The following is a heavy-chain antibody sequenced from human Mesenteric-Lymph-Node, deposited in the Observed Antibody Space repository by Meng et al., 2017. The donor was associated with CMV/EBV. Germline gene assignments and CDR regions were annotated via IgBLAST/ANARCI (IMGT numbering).Heavy chain of an antibody. CDR2: IFWNDDK. CDR1: GLSLTSNTVG. Sequence: SGPTLVKPTQTLTLTCTFSGLSLTSNTVGVGWVRQPPGKALEWLALIFWNDDKRYNPSLKTRLTITKDTSKNEVVLTMTNVDPVDTATYYCIPNDLKYGDWFDPWGQGTLVTVSS. V-gene: IGHV2-5*04. D-gene: IGHD2-8*01. CDR3: IPNDLKYGDWFDP. J-gene: IGHJ5*02.